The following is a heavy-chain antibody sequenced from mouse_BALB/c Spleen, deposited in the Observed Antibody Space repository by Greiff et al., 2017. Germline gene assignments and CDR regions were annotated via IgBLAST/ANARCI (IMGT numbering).Heavy chain of an antibody. D-gene: IGHD2-2*01. J-gene: IGHJ4*01. CDR3: ARWGLRPYAMDY. V-gene: IGHV5-17*02. CDR2: ISSGSSTI. CDR1: GFTFSSFG. Sequence: EVQGVESGGGLVQPGGSRKLSCAASGFTFSSFGMHWVRQAPEKGLEWVAYISSGSSTIYYADTVKGRFTISRDNPKNTLFLQMTSLRSEDTAMYYCARWGLRPYAMDYWGQGTSVTVSS.